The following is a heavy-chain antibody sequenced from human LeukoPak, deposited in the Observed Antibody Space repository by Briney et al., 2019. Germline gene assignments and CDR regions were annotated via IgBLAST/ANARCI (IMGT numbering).Heavy chain of an antibody. V-gene: IGHV1-46*01. CDR3: ARGPRIQLPFTQFDY. Sequence: ASVKVSCTASGYTFTSYYMHWVRQAPGQGLEWMGIINPSGGSTSYAQKFQGRVTMTRDTTTSTVYMELSSLRSEDTAVYYCARGPRIQLPFTQFDYWGQGTLVTVSS. D-gene: IGHD5-18*01. J-gene: IGHJ4*02. CDR2: INPSGGST. CDR1: GYTFTSYY.